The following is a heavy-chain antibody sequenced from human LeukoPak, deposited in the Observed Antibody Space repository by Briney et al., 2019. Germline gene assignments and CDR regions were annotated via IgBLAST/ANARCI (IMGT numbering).Heavy chain of an antibody. V-gene: IGHV4-59*12. J-gene: IGHJ4*02. CDR1: SGSISSYY. CDR3: ARAIAAAGRGFDY. Sequence: SETLSLTCTVSSGSISSYYWSWIRQPPGKGLEWIGYIYYSGSTNYNPSLKSRVTISVDRSKNQFSLKLSSVTAADTAVYYCARAIAAAGRGFDYWGQGTLVTVSS. CDR2: IYYSGST. D-gene: IGHD6-13*01.